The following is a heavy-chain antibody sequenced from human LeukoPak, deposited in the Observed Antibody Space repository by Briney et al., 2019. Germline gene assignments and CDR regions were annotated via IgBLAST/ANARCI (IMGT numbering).Heavy chain of an antibody. CDR3: AGQQGNFDY. Sequence: SETLSLTCTVSGGSISSCYWSWIRQPAGKGLEWIGHIYISGSTNYNPSLNYNPSLKSRVTMSVDTSKNQFSLKLSSVTAADTAVYYCAGQQGNFDYWGQGTLVTVSS. CDR1: GGSISSCY. D-gene: IGHD7-27*01. CDR2: IYISGSTNYNPSL. J-gene: IGHJ4*02. V-gene: IGHV4-4*07.